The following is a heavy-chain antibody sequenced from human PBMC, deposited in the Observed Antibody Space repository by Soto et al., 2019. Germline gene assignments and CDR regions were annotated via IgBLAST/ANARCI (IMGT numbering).Heavy chain of an antibody. Sequence: GASVNVSCKSSGYTFTSYGISSVRQAPGQGLEWLGWISAYNGNTNYAQKLQGRVTMTTDTSTSTAYMELRSLRSDDTAVYYCARHSEAGYSSSWYSWFDPWGQGTLVTVSS. CDR3: ARHSEAGYSSSWYSWFDP. CDR2: ISAYNGNT. CDR1: GYTFTSYG. V-gene: IGHV1-18*01. D-gene: IGHD6-13*01. J-gene: IGHJ5*02.